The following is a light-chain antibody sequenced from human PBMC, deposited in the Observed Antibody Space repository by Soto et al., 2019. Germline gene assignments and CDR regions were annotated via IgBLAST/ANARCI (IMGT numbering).Light chain of an antibody. CDR3: SSYAGISTPYV. Sequence: QSVLTQPASVSGSPGQTITISCTGTNSDVGGYNFVSWYQQHPGTAPELMIYKVSQRPSGVSNRFSGSKSDNSASLTISGLQAEDEADYYCSSYAGISTPYVFGTGTKVTVL. J-gene: IGLJ1*01. CDR1: NSDVGGYNF. V-gene: IGLV2-14*01. CDR2: KVS.